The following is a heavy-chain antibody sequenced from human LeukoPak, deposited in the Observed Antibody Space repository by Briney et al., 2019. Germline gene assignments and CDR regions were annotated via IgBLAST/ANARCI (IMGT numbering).Heavy chain of an antibody. CDR2: IYYSGST. D-gene: IGHD3-22*01. J-gene: IGHJ4*02. CDR1: GGSISSYY. V-gene: IGHV4-59*06. Sequence: PSETLSLTCTVSGGSISSYYWSWIRQPPGKGLEWIGYIYYSGSTYYNPSLKSRVTISVDTSKNQFSLKLSSVTAADTAVYYCASLYDSSGYLTGFDYWGQGTLVTVSS. CDR3: ASLYDSSGYLTGFDY.